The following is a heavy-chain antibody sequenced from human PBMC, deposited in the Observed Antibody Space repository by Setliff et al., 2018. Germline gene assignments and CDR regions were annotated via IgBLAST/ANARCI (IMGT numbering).Heavy chain of an antibody. J-gene: IGHJ4*02. Sequence: PSETLSLTCTVSGGSISGDSWSWIRQPPGKGLEWIGYSSTSGCTNCNPSLESRVTISVDTSKNQFSLKLSSVTGADTAVYYCARRQYYDSSGYYYEPPLPFDYWGQGIVVTVSS. CDR2: SSTSGCT. D-gene: IGHD3-22*01. CDR3: ARRQYYDSSGYYYEPPLPFDY. V-gene: IGHV4-4*08. CDR1: GGSISGDS.